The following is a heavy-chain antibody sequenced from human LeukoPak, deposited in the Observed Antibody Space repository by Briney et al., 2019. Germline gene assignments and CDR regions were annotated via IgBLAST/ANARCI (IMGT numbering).Heavy chain of an antibody. J-gene: IGHJ4*02. CDR1: GFTFGTYW. CDR2: ISSSSSFR. CDR3: ARESSGYFY. V-gene: IGHV3-21*01. Sequence: GGSLRLSCAASGFTFGTYWMHWVRQAPGKGLEWVSSISSSSSFRYYADSVKGRFTISRDNAKNSLYLQMNSLRAEDTAVYYCARESSGYFYWGQGTLVTVSS. D-gene: IGHD3-22*01.